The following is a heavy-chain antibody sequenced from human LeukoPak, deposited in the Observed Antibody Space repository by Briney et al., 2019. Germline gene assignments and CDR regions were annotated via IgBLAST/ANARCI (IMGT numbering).Heavy chain of an antibody. CDR2: IKQDGSEK. V-gene: IGHV3-7*03. J-gene: IGHJ4*02. D-gene: IGHD3-3*01. CDR1: GFTFSSYA. CDR3: AREEHYDFWSGYPDY. Sequence: GGSLRLSCAASGFTFSSYAMSWVRQAPGKGLEWVANIKQDGSEKYYVDSVKGRFTISRDNAKNSLYLQMNSLRAEDTAVYYCAREEHYDFWSGYPDYWGQGTLVTVSS.